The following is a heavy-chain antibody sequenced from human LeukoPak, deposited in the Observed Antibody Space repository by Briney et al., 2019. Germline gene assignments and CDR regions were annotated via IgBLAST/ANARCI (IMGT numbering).Heavy chain of an antibody. V-gene: IGHV3-48*03. J-gene: IGHJ5*02. CDR2: ISSSGSTI. D-gene: IGHD2-15*01. CDR1: GFTFSSYE. CDR3: ARGGGWFDP. Sequence: GGSLGLSCEASGFTFSSYEMNWVGQAPGKGLEWVSYISSSGSTIYYADSVKGRFTISRDNAKNSLYLQMNSLRAEDTAVYYCARGGGWFDPWGQGTLVTVSS.